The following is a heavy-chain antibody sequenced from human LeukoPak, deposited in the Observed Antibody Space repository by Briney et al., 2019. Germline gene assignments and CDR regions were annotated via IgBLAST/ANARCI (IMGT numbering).Heavy chain of an antibody. V-gene: IGHV4-4*07. J-gene: IGHJ4*02. Sequence: SETLSLTCTVSGGSISSYYWSWIRQPAGKGLEWIGRIYTSGSTNYNPSLKSRVTMSVDMSKNQFSLKLSSVTAADTAVYYCARQRIAARNRDLDYWGQGTLVTVSS. CDR3: ARQRIAARNRDLDY. D-gene: IGHD6-6*01. CDR1: GGSISSYY. CDR2: IYTSGST.